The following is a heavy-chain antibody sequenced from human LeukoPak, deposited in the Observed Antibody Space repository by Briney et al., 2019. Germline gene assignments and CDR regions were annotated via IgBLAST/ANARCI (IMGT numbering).Heavy chain of an antibody. CDR3: ARDLAPSYYYDSSGYPKYYYHDMDV. J-gene: IGHJ6*02. V-gene: IGHV1-69*01. D-gene: IGHD3-22*01. CDR1: GGTFSSYA. CDR2: IIPIFGTA. Sequence: ASVKVSCKASGGTFSSYAISWVRQAPGQGLEWMGGIIPIFGTANYAQKFQGRVTITADESTSTAYMELSSLRSEDTAVYYCARDLAPSYYYDSSGYPKYYYHDMDVWGQGTTVTVSS.